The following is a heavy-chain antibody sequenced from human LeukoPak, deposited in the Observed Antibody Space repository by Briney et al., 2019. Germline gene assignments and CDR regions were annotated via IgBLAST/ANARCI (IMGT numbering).Heavy chain of an antibody. J-gene: IGHJ5*01. CDR2: IYYSGST. CDR1: GGSLNVPA. D-gene: IGHD2-2*02. CDR3: ARHACSYTAWF. V-gene: IGHV4-59*08. Sequence: PWETLTLTCTPSGGSLNVPAISWVRQPPGKGLEWIGYIYYSGSTNYNPSQESRVTIQIDTSKNHFSLKLTSVTAADTAVYYCARHACSYTAWF.